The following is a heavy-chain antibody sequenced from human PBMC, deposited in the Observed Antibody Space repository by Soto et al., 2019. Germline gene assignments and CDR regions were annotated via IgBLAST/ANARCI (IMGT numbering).Heavy chain of an antibody. V-gene: IGHV3-33*01. CDR1: GLNFNRNG. CDR3: ARDRSAGNYFYYGMDV. J-gene: IGHJ6*02. D-gene: IGHD1-1*01. Sequence: QVQLVESGGGVVQPGRSLRLSCAASGLNFNRNGMHWVRQAPGKRLEWVAVIWYEGSKESYSDSVKCRFTISRDNSKNMLYLQMNSVRVEDTAVYFCARDRSAGNYFYYGMDVWGQGTTVTVSS. CDR2: IWYEGSKE.